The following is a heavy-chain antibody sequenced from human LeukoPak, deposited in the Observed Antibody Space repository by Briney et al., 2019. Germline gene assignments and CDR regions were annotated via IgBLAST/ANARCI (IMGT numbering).Heavy chain of an antibody. J-gene: IGHJ4*02. Sequence: GGSLRLSCAASGFTFSSYSMNWVRQAPGKGLEWVSSISSSSYIYYADSVKGRFTISRDNAKNSPYLQMNSLRAEDTAVYYCASPVGSGYLNVVDYWGQGTLVTVSS. CDR1: GFTFSSYS. CDR2: ISSSSYI. CDR3: ASPVGSGYLNVVDY. V-gene: IGHV3-21*01. D-gene: IGHD3-3*01.